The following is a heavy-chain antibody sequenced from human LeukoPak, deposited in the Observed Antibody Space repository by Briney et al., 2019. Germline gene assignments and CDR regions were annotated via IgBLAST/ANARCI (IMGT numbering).Heavy chain of an antibody. CDR2: ISAYNGNT. V-gene: IGHV1-18*01. CDR1: GYTFTSYG. D-gene: IGHD2-2*01. Sequence: ASVKVSCKASGYTFTSYGISWVRQAPGQGLEWMGWISAYNGNTNYAQKLQGRVTMTADTSTSTAYMELRSLRSDDTAVYYCAREGYHCSSTSCSNWFDPWGQGTLVTVSS. CDR3: AREGYHCSSTSCSNWFDP. J-gene: IGHJ5*02.